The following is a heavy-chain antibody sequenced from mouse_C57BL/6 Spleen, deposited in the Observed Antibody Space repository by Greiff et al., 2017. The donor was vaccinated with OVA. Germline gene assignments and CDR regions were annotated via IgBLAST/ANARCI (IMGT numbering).Heavy chain of an antibody. CDR1: GYTFTDHT. V-gene: IGHV1-78*01. Sequence: VKVVESDAELVKPGASVKISCKVSGYTFTDHTIHWMKQRPEQGLEWIGYIYPRDGSTKYNEKFKGKATLTADKSSSTAYMQLNSLTSEDSAVYFCAREGFNWDNFDYWGQGTTLTVSS. D-gene: IGHD4-1*01. J-gene: IGHJ2*01. CDR2: IYPRDGST. CDR3: AREGFNWDNFDY.